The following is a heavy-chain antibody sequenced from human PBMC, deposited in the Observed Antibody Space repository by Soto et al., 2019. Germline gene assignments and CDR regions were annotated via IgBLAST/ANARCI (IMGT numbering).Heavy chain of an antibody. CDR1: GFTFSSYG. D-gene: IGHD1-26*01. CDR3: AAELSVRWYFDL. CDR2: ISYDGSNK. Sequence: QVQLVESGGGVVQPGRSLRLSCAASGFTFSSYGMHWVRQAPGKGLEWVAVISYDGSNKYYADSVKGRFTISRDNSKNTLYLQMNSLRAEDTAVYYCAAELSVRWYFDLWGLGTLVTVSS. V-gene: IGHV3-30*03. J-gene: IGHJ2*01.